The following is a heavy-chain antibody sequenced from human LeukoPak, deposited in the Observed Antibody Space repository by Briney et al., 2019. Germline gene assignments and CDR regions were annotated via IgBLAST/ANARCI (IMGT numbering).Heavy chain of an antibody. CDR1: GFSIRSNNW. CDR3: ARKQGAGATVWFDP. CDR2: IYYSGSI. D-gene: IGHD1-26*01. Sequence: KPSETLSLTCVVSGFSIRSNNWWGWIRQTPGKGLEWIAYIYYSGSIYYNPSLKSRVTMSVDTSNNQFSMKLSSVTAMDTAVYYCARKQGAGATVWFDPWGQGTLVTVSS. J-gene: IGHJ5*02. V-gene: IGHV4-28*05.